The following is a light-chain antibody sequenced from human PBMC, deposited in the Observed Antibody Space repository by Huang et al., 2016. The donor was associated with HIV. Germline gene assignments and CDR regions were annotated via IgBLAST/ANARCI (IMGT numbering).Light chain of an antibody. CDR1: ENIVYT. V-gene: IGKV1-39*01. Sequence: DIQLTQSPSSRSASVGDGNTITCRASENIVYTLSWFQQRPGHAPKALLYASSRLHAGVPSKFSATGSGTSFTLTINDRDPEGLGTYYYQQSRILPRTYGGGTKVDI. CDR3: QQSRILPRT. CDR2: ASS. J-gene: IGKJ4*01.